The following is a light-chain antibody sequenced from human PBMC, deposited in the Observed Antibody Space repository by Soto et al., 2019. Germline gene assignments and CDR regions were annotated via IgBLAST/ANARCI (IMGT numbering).Light chain of an antibody. Sequence: EIVVTQSPATLSVSPGERVTLSCRASQSVSSSLAWYQQRPGQAPRLLIYDTSTRAPGIAARFSGSGSGTEFTPTISSLQSEDVAVYYCQQYVHWPPGTFGQGTTVEIK. CDR2: DTS. J-gene: IGKJ1*01. CDR3: QQYVHWPPGT. CDR1: QSVSSS. V-gene: IGKV3-15*01.